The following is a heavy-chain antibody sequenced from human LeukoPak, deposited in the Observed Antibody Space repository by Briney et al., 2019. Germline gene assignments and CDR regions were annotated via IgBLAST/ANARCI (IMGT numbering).Heavy chain of an antibody. V-gene: IGHV1-46*01. CDR1: GYTFTRYY. CDR2: IKPSDGST. J-gene: IGHJ3*02. Sequence: ASVKVSCNASGYTFTRYYIHCVRKAPGQGLEWMRIIKPSDGSTSYAQKFQGRVTMTRDTSTSTVYMDLSSLRSEDTAVYYCAREPNAFDIWGQGTMVTVSS. CDR3: AREPNAFDI.